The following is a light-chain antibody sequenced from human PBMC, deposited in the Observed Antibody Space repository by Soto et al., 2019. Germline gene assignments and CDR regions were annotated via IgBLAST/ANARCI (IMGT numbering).Light chain of an antibody. J-gene: IGKJ4*02. V-gene: IGKV3-20*01. CDR2: GAS. Sequence: IVLTQSPGTLSLSPLERATLSCRSSQSVSSSYLAWYQQKPGQAPRLLIYGASSRATGIPDRFTGSGSGTDSSRNRGNPEPHEFALHYCSQYMSTPPPLGEGTKVDIK. CDR1: QSVSSSY. CDR3: SQYMSTPPP.